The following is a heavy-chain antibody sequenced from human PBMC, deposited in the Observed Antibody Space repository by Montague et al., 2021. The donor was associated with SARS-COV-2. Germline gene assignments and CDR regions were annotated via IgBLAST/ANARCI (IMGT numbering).Heavy chain of an antibody. CDR2: IYYSGNTYT. J-gene: IGHJ4*02. V-gene: IGHV4-61*08. CDR3: ARVLGSGSYQFDY. D-gene: IGHD1-26*01. Sequence: SETLSLTCTVSGDSVSSGAYYWSWIRQPPGKGLEWIAYIYYSGNTYTKYNPSLESRVSISLDTSKNQFSLQLSSVTAADTALYYCARVLGSGSYQFDYWGQGTLVTVSS. CDR1: GDSVSSGAYY.